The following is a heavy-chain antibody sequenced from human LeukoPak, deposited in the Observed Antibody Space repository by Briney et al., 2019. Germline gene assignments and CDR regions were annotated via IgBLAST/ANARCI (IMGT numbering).Heavy chain of an antibody. CDR3: ARSGGYSSPQNY. CDR2: IYYSGST. Sequence: SETLSLTCTVSGGSISSYYWSWIRQPPGKELEWIGYIYYSGSTNYNPSLKSRVTISLDTSKSQFSLKLTSVTAADTAVYYCARSGGYSSPQNYWGQGTLVTVSS. J-gene: IGHJ4*02. D-gene: IGHD6-19*01. V-gene: IGHV4-59*01. CDR1: GGSISSYY.